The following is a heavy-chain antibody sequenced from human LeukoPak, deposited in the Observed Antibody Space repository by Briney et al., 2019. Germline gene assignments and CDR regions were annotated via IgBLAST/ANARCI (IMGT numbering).Heavy chain of an antibody. CDR3: AKGRTLVGGSTRSYDY. Sequence: GGSLRLSCAASGFTFSMYSMNWVRQAPGKGLEWVSSISSSSYKYYADSVKGRFTISRDNSKNTLYLQMNSLRVEDTAVYYCAKGRTLVGGSTRSYDYWGQGTLVTVSS. J-gene: IGHJ4*02. D-gene: IGHD1-26*01. V-gene: IGHV3-21*04. CDR2: ISSSSYK. CDR1: GFTFSMYS.